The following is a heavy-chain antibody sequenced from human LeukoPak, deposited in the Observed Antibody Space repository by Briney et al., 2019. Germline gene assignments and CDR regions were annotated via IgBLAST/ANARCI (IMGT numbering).Heavy chain of an antibody. CDR3: ARDGVMTNNYYYAMDV. CDR2: INHSGST. D-gene: IGHD3-10*01. J-gene: IGHJ6*02. CDR1: GGSFSGYY. Sequence: SETLSLTCAVYGGSFSGYYWSWIRQPPGKGLEWIGEINHSGSTNYNPSLKSRVTISVDTSKNQFSLKLSSVTAADTAVYYCARDGVMTNNYYYAMDVWGQGTTVTVSS. V-gene: IGHV4-34*01.